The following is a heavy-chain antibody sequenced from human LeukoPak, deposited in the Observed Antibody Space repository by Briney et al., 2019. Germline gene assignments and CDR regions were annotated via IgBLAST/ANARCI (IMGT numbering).Heavy chain of an antibody. Sequence: GGSLRLSCAASGFTFSSYAMSWVRQAPGKGLEWVSAISGSGGSTYYAGSVKGRFTISRDNSKNTLYLQMNSLRAEDTAVYYCAKDTSRSSNYYFDYWGQGTLVTVSS. CDR3: AKDTSRSSNYYFDY. D-gene: IGHD2/OR15-2a*01. CDR1: GFTFSSYA. J-gene: IGHJ4*02. CDR2: ISGSGGST. V-gene: IGHV3-23*01.